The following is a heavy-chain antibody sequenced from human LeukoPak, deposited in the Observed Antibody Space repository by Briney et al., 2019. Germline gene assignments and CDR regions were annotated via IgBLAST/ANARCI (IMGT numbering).Heavy chain of an antibody. J-gene: IGHJ4*02. V-gene: IGHV3-9*01. CDR2: ISWNSGSI. Sequence: GGSLRLSCAASGFTFDDYAMHWVRQAPGKGLEWVSGISWNSGSIDYADSVKGRFTISRDNAKNSLYLQMNSLRAEDTALYYCAKIGGGSRYYYDSSGYSQPVDYWGQGTLVTVSS. D-gene: IGHD3-22*01. CDR3: AKIGGGSRYYYDSSGYSQPVDY. CDR1: GFTFDDYA.